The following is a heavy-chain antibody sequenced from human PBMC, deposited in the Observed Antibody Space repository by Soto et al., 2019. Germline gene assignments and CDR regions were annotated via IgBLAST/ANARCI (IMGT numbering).Heavy chain of an antibody. J-gene: IGHJ4*02. CDR1: VFTCSSYA. CDR2: ISGSGGST. CDR3: VKEVESGPHFDY. V-gene: IGHV3-23*01. D-gene: IGHD1-1*01. Sequence: WGSLRLSCSASVFTCSSYAMSWFRQAPGKGLEWVSAISGSGGSTYYADSVKGRFTISRDNSKNTLYLQMNSLRAEDTAVYYCVKEVESGPHFDYWGQGTLVTVSS.